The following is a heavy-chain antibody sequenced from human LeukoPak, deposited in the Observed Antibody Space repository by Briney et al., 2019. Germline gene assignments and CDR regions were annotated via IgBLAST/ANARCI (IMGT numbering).Heavy chain of an antibody. D-gene: IGHD3-16*01. CDR3: ARDLWSIRAFDI. J-gene: IGHJ3*02. CDR2: INPNGGGT. V-gene: IGHV1-2*02. CDR1: GQTFTGYY. Sequence: RASVKVSCKASGQTFTGYYIHWVRQAPGQGLEWMGWINPNGGGTDYAQKFQGRVTMTRDTSISTAYMELSRLRSDDTAVYYCARDLWSIRAFDIWGQGTMVTVSS.